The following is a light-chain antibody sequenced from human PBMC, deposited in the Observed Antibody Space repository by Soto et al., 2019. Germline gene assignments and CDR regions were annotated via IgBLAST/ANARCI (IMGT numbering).Light chain of an antibody. J-gene: IGKJ1*01. CDR1: QTISSW. Sequence: DIQMTQSPSTLSGSVGDRVTITCRASQTISSWLAWYQQKPGKAPKLLIYKASTLKSGVPSRFSGSGSGTEFTLTTSRLKPDDFATYYCQHSNSYSEAFGQGTKVDLK. CDR3: QHSNSYSEA. V-gene: IGKV1-5*03. CDR2: KAS.